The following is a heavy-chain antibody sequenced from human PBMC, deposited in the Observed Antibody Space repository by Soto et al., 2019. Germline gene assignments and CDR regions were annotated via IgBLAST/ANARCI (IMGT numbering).Heavy chain of an antibody. V-gene: IGHV1-2*04. CDR2: INTNSGDT. CDR3: ARWVGASNWFDP. J-gene: IGHJ5*02. Sequence: ASVKVSCKASGYTFTDYHIQWVRQAPGQGLEWMGWINTNSGDTVYAQKFQGWVTMTRDTSINTAYVELARLRSDDTAAYYCARWVGASNWFDPWGQGTLVTVSS. CDR1: GYTFTDYH. D-gene: IGHD1-26*01.